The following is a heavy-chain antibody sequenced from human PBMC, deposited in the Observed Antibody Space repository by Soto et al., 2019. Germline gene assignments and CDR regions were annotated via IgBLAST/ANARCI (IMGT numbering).Heavy chain of an antibody. J-gene: IGHJ6*03. CDR1: GYTFTSYD. CDR2: MNPNSGNT. D-gene: IGHD2-2*01. Sequence: ASLKVSCNTSGYTFTSYDINCVRHTNGQGLEWMGWMNPNSGNTGYAQKFQGRVTMTRNTSISTAYMELSSLRSEDTAVYYCARLYQLLRYGYYYYMDVWGKGTTVTVSS. V-gene: IGHV1-8*01. CDR3: ARLYQLLRYGYYYYMDV.